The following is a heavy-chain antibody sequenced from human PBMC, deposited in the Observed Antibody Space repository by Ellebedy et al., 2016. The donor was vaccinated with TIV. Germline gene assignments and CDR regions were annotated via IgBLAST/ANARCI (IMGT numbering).Heavy chain of an antibody. V-gene: IGHV3-23*01. Sequence: GESLKISCAASGFTFNSYAMSWVRQAPGKGLEWVSGITGSGASTYYADAVKGRFTISRDNSKNTLYLQVKSLRAEDTAVYYCASRRSSSTFSTMDVWGKGTTVTVSS. D-gene: IGHD2/OR15-2a*01. J-gene: IGHJ6*03. CDR2: ITGSGAST. CDR1: GFTFNSYA. CDR3: ASRRSSSTFSTMDV.